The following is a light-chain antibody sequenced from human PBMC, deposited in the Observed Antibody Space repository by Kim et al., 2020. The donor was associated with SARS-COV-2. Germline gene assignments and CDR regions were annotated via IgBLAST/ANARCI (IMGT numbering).Light chain of an antibody. CDR2: GAS. CDR1: ENVSSF. Sequence: VSPGERATLSGRANENVSSFLAWYKQKHGQPPRLLISGASARASGIPVRFTGSGSGTEFALTISSLQSEDLAVYHCQQYRQWPWTFGQGTKVDI. CDR3: QQYRQWPWT. J-gene: IGKJ1*01. V-gene: IGKV3-15*01.